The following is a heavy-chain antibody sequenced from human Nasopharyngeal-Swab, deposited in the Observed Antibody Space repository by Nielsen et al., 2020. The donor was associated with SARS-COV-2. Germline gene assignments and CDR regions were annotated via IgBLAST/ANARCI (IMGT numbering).Heavy chain of an antibody. CDR3: ARGAYCSGGSCYSSTTGSFAP. CDR2: IYYSGST. D-gene: IGHD2-15*01. V-gene: IGHV4-59*01. Sequence: WIRQPPGKGLEWIGYIYYSGSTNYNPSFESRVIMSVDTSRNQFSLKLNSVTAADTAVYYCARGAYCSGGSCYSSTTGSFAPWGQGILVTVSS. J-gene: IGHJ5*02.